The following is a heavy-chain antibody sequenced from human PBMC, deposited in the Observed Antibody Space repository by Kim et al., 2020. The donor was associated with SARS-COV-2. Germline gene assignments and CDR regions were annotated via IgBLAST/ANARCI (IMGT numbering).Heavy chain of an antibody. D-gene: IGHD3-10*01. V-gene: IGHV3-30*03. J-gene: IGHJ4*01. CDR1: GFTFSSHS. CDR3: ATELRPMRRGIGMDY. Sequence: GGSLRLSCAASGFTFSSHSMHWVRQAPGKGLEWVAIMSYDGRSNYYVDSVEGRFTVSRDNSKNTLYLQMSSVRPDDTAVYYCATELRPMRRGIGMDYWG. CDR2: MSYDGRSN.